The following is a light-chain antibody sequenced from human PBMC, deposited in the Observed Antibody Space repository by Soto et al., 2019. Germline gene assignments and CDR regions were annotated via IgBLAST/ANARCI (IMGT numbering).Light chain of an antibody. CDR3: QAYDYSLTASV. J-gene: IGLJ3*02. Sequence: QAVVTQPPSASGTPGQRVTISCSGSSSNIGSYTVNWYQHLPGAAPKLLMHTNNQWPSGVPDRFSGSKSGTSASLAISGLQSGDEADYYCQAYDYSLTASVFGGGTKVTVL. CDR1: SSNIGSYT. CDR2: TNN. V-gene: IGLV1-44*01.